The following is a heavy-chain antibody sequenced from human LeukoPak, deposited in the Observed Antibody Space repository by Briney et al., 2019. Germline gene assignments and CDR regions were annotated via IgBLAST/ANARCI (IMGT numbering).Heavy chain of an antibody. V-gene: IGHV3-11*01. Sequence: GGSLRLSCAASGFTFSNAWMSWVRQAPGKGLEWVSYISTSGSTIYYADSVKGRFTISRDNGKSSLYLQMNSLRAEDTAIYYCAKNGDRGAYCSGGSCYPYYYYYIDVWGKGTTVTISS. CDR2: ISTSGSTI. CDR3: AKNGDRGAYCSGGSCYPYYYYYIDV. D-gene: IGHD2-15*01. J-gene: IGHJ6*03. CDR1: GFTFSNAW.